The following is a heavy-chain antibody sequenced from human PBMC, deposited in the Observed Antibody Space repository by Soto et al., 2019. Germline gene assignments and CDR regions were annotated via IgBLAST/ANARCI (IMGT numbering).Heavy chain of an antibody. D-gene: IGHD3-10*01. CDR1: GGSISSGGYY. CDR2: IYHSGST. Sequence: SSETLSLTCTVSGGSISSGGYYWNWIRQPPGKGLEWIGYIYHSGSTYYNPSLKSRVTISVDRSKNQFSLKLSSVTAADTAVYYCARAGHYGSGSYYNGLNFDYWGQGTLVTVSS. J-gene: IGHJ4*02. CDR3: ARAGHYGSGSYYNGLNFDY. V-gene: IGHV4-30-2*01.